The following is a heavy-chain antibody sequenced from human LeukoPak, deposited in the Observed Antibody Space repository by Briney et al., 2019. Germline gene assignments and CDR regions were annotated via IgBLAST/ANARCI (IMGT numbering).Heavy chain of an antibody. CDR3: ARAVSGRFDY. V-gene: IGHV4-59*08. Sequence: PSETLSLTCTVSGGSMSPYHWGWIRQPPGKGLEWTGYIYYSGSTNYNPSLKSRVTISVDTSKNQFSLKLSSVTAADTAIYYCARAVSGRFDYWGQGTLVTV. J-gene: IGHJ4*02. CDR2: IYYSGST. CDR1: GGSMSPYH. D-gene: IGHD6-19*01.